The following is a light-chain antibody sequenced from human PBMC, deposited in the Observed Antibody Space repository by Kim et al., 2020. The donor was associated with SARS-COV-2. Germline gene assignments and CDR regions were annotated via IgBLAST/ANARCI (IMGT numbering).Light chain of an antibody. V-gene: IGLV6-57*02. Sequence: GKTITISCPGSSGSIASNYVQWYQQRPGSAPTTVIYEDNQRPSGVPDRFSGSIDSSANSASLTISGLKTEDEADYYCQSYDSSNQVFGGGTQLTVL. CDR2: EDN. CDR3: QSYDSSNQV. J-gene: IGLJ3*02. CDR1: SGSIASNY.